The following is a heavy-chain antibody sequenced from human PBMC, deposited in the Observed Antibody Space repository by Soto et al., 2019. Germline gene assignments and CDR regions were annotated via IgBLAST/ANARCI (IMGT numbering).Heavy chain of an antibody. V-gene: IGHV1-69*02. CDR3: ASTPPGPYYMDV. CDR2: IIPILGRP. J-gene: IGHJ6*03. CDR1: GGTFSSYT. D-gene: IGHD2-8*02. Sequence: SVKVSCKASGGTFSSYTISWVRQAPGQGLEWMGRIIPILGRPNYAQKFQGRVTITADRPTSTAYMELSSLRSEDTAVYYCASTPPGPYYMDVWGKGTTVTVSS.